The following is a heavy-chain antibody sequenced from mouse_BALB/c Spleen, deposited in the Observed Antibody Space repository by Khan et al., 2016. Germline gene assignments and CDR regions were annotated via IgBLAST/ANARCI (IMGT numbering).Heavy chain of an antibody. CDR2: IDPFNGGT. V-gene: IGHV1S135*01. D-gene: IGHD1-1*01. J-gene: IGHJ4*01. CDR3: ASSTQSFYAMDY. CDR1: GYSFTSYY. Sequence: IQLVQSGPELMKPGASVKISCKASGYSFTSYYMHWVKQSHGKSLEWIGYIDPFNGGTSYNQKFKGKATLTVDKSSSTAYMHLSSLTSEDSAVXDCASSTQSFYAMDYWGQGTSVTDSS.